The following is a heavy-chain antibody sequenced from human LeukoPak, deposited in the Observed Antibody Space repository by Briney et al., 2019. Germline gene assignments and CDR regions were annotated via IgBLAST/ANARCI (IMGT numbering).Heavy chain of an antibody. CDR1: GFTFSNYA. CDR3: ARARFGYNRGPFDY. CDR2: ISYDGSNK. V-gene: IGHV3-30-3*01. J-gene: IGHJ4*02. D-gene: IGHD5-24*01. Sequence: PGRSLRLSCAASGFTFSNYAIHWVRQAPGKGLEWVAFISYDGSNKHYADSVKGRFTISRDNSKKTLYLQKNSLRHEDTAVYYCARARFGYNRGPFDYWGQGILVTVSS.